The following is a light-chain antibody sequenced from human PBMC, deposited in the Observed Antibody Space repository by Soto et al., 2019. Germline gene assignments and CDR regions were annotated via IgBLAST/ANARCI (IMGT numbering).Light chain of an antibody. Sequence: EIVLTQSPDTLSLSPWERATLSCRASQSVSSSFLVWYQQKSGQAPRLLIYGASSRATDIPDRFSGSGSGTDFTLTISRLEPEDFAVYYCQQYGTSPPITFGQGTRLEIK. CDR1: QSVSSSF. J-gene: IGKJ5*01. CDR3: QQYGTSPPIT. V-gene: IGKV3-20*01. CDR2: GAS.